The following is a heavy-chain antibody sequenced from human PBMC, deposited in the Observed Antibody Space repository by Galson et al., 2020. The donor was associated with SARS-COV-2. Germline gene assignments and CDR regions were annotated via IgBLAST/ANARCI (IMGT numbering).Heavy chain of an antibody. D-gene: IGHD3-3*01. Sequence: SGPTLVKPTQTLTLTCTFSGFSLSTSGMCVSWIRQPPGKALKCLALIDWDDDKYSTTSLKTRLTISKDTSKNQVVLTMTNMDPVDTATYYCARTYDFWSGEYRPFDYWGQGTLVTVSS. CDR1: GFSLSTSGMC. CDR2: IDWDDDK. V-gene: IGHV2-70*01. J-gene: IGHJ4*02. CDR3: ARTYDFWSGEYRPFDY.